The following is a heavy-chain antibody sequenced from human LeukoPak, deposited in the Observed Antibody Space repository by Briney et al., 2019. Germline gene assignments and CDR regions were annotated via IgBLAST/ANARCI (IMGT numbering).Heavy chain of an antibody. CDR1: GFTFSSYG. Sequence: GGSLRLSCAASGFTFSSYGMSWVRQAPGKGLEWVSAISGSGGSIYYADSVKGRFTISRDNSKNTLYLQMNSLRAEDTAVYYCAKDHYYDSSGYLDYWGQGTLVTVSS. CDR2: ISGSGGSI. CDR3: AKDHYYDSSGYLDY. J-gene: IGHJ4*02. V-gene: IGHV3-23*01. D-gene: IGHD3-22*01.